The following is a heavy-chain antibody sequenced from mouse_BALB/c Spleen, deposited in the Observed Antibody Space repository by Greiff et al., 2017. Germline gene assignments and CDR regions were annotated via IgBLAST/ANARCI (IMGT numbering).Heavy chain of an antibody. CDR1: GFTFSSYA. J-gene: IGHJ1*01. V-gene: IGHV5-6-5*01. CDR2: ISSGGST. Sequence: DVMLVESGGGLVKPGGSLKLSCAASGFTFSSYAMSWVRQTPEKRLEWVASISSGGSTYYPDSVKGRFTISRDNARNILYLQMSSLRSEDTAMYYCARVDYYGSSPWYFDVWGAGTTVTVSS. CDR3: ARVDYYGSSPWYFDV. D-gene: IGHD1-1*01.